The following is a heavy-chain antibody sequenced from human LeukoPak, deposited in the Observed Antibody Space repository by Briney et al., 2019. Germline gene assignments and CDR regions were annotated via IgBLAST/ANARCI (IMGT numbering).Heavy chain of an antibody. D-gene: IGHD5-12*01. CDR2: IYASGST. Sequence: SQTLSPTCTVSGGSISSGNYYWSWIRQPAGKGLEWIGRIYASGSTKYNPSLKSRVTISVDTSKNQFSLKLSSVTAADTAVYYCAREGYGGYDYWGQGTLVTVSS. CDR3: AREGYGGYDY. V-gene: IGHV4-61*02. J-gene: IGHJ4*02. CDR1: GGSISSGNYY.